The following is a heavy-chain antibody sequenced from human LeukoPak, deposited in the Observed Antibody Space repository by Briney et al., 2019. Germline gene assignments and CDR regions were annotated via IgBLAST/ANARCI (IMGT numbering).Heavy chain of an antibody. J-gene: IGHJ6*03. CDR1: GGTFSSYA. D-gene: IGHD4-11*01. V-gene: IGHV1-69*13. Sequence: GASVKVSCKASGGTFSSYAISWVRQAPGQGLEWMGGIIPIFGTANYAQKFQGRVTITADESTSTAYMELSSLRSEDTAVYYCARGREDYSNYYYYYMDVWGKGTTVTVSS. CDR2: IIPIFGTA. CDR3: ARGREDYSNYYYYYMDV.